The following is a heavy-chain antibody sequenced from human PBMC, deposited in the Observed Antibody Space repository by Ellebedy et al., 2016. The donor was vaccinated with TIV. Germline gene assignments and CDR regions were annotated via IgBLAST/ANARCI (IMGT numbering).Heavy chain of an antibody. CDR3: ARDTLVGVTDSYFDY. V-gene: IGHV3-7*03. J-gene: IGHJ4*02. D-gene: IGHD1-26*01. CDR2: IKQDGSEK. Sequence: GESLKISCEASGFTFSRNWISWFRLAPGKGLEWVANIKQDGSEKYYVDSVKGRFTISRDNAKNSLYLQMNNLRAEDTAVYYCARDTLVGVTDSYFDYWGQGTLVTVSS. CDR1: GFTFSRNW.